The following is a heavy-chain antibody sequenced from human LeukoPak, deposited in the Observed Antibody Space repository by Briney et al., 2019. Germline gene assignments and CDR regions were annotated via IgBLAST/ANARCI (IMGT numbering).Heavy chain of an antibody. V-gene: IGHV4-34*01. CDR2: INHSGST. CDR3: ARGRKDYDYVWGSYRYDY. D-gene: IGHD3-16*02. CDR1: GGSFSGYY. Sequence: SETLSLTCAVYGGSFSGYYWSWIRQPPGKGLEWIGEINHSGSTNYNPSFKSRVTISVDTSKNQFSLKLSSVTAADTAVYYCARGRKDYDYVWGSYRYDYWGQGTLVTVSS. J-gene: IGHJ4*02.